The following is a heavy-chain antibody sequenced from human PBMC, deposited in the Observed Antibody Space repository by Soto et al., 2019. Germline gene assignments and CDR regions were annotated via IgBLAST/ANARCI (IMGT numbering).Heavy chain of an antibody. J-gene: IGHJ4*02. CDR3: ARIGWELLFDYFDY. CDR1: GFTFSSYS. D-gene: IGHD1-26*01. V-gene: IGHV3-21*01. Sequence: GGSLRLSCAASGFTFSSYSMNWVRQAPGKGLEWVSSISSSSSYIYYADSVKGRFTISRDNAKNSLYLQMNSLRAEDTAVYYCARIGWELLFDYFDYWAQGTLVTVSS. CDR2: ISSSSSYI.